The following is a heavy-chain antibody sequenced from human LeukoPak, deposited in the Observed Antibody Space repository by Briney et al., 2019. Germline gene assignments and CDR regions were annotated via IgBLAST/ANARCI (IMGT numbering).Heavy chain of an antibody. J-gene: IGHJ5*02. D-gene: IGHD3-22*01. CDR2: IYYSGST. V-gene: IGHV4-59*01. Sequence: PSETLSLTCTVSGGSISSYYWSWIRQPPGKGLEWIGYIYYSGSTNYNPSLKSRVTISVDTSKNQFSLKPSSVTAADTAVYYCARQIYYYDSSGYSCPKFDPWGQGTLVTVSS. CDR3: ARQIYYYDSSGYSCPKFDP. CDR1: GGSISSYY.